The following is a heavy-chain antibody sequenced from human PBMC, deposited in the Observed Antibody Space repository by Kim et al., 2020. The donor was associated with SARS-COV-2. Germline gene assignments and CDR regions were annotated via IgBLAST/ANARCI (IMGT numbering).Heavy chain of an antibody. J-gene: IGHJ6*02. CDR3: AKNEGGFGLLSHYYGMDV. CDR1: GFTFSSYG. CDR2: ISYDGSNK. V-gene: IGHV3-30*18. Sequence: GGSLRLSCAASGFTFSSYGMHWVRQAPGKGLEWVAVISYDGSNKYYADSVKGRFTISRDNSKNTLYLQMNSLRAEDTAVYYCAKNEGGFGLLSHYYGMDVWGQGTTVTVSS. D-gene: IGHD3-3*01.